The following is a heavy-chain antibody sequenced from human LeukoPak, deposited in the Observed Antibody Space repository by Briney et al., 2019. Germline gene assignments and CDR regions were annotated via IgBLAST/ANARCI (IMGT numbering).Heavy chain of an antibody. Sequence: SETLSLTCVVSGFSISSGYYWGWIRQPPGEGLEWIGYINYSGGTKYNPSLKSRVTISVDTSKNQFSLRVSSVTAADTAVYYCARGAGWYDYWGQGTLVTVSS. D-gene: IGHD6-19*01. CDR1: GFSISSGYY. V-gene: IGHV4-61*01. CDR3: ARGAGWYDY. CDR2: INYSGGT. J-gene: IGHJ4*02.